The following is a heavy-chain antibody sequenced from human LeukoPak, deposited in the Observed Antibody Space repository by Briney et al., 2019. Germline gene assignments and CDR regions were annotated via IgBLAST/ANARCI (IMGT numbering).Heavy chain of an antibody. CDR3: ARSVLGYSYGLHIDY. V-gene: IGHV4-59*01. CDR2: IHYRGST. J-gene: IGHJ4*02. D-gene: IGHD5-18*01. CDR1: GGSISSYY. Sequence: PSETLSLTCTVSGGSISSYYWSWIRQSPGEGLESIGYIHYRGSTNYNPSLKSRVTISVDTSKNQFSLKLSSLTAADTAVYYCARSVLGYSYGLHIDYWGQGTLVTVSS.